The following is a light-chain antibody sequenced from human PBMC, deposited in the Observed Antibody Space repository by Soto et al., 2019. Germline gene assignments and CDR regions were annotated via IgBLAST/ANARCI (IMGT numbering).Light chain of an antibody. V-gene: IGKV3-20*01. CDR1: QSVSGSY. CDR2: GAS. CDR3: QQYGRSPFT. J-gene: IGKJ3*01. Sequence: EIVLTQYPGTLSLSPGERADLSCRASQSVSGSYVAWYQQKPGQAPRLLIYGASNRATGIPDRFSGSGSGTDFTLTITRLEPEDFAVYSCQQYGRSPFTFGPGTKVDIK.